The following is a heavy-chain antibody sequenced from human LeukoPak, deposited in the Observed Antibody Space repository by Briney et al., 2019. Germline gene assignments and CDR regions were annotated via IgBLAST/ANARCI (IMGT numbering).Heavy chain of an antibody. CDR3: TKDVSRIIGGRDC. J-gene: IGHJ4*02. D-gene: IGHD3-16*01. CDR1: GFTFSSDA. CDR2: ITDSGGAT. Sequence: GGSLRLSCAASGFTFSSDAMTWVRQAPEKGLEWVSTITDSGGATQYADSVKGRFTISRDNSKNTLYLQMNSLRAEDTAVYYCTKDVSRIIGGRDCWGQGTLVTVSS. V-gene: IGHV3-23*01.